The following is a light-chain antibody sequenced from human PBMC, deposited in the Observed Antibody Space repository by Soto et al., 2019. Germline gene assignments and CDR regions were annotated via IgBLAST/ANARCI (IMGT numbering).Light chain of an antibody. V-gene: IGKV3-15*01. CDR3: QQYNNWPQIT. J-gene: IGKJ5*01. CDR2: GAS. CDR1: QSVSSN. Sequence: EIVMTQSPATLSVSPGARATLSCRASQSVSSNLAWYQQKPGQAPRLLIYGASTRATGIPARFSGSGSGTEFTLTISSLQYEDFAVYYCQQYNNWPQITVGQGXR.